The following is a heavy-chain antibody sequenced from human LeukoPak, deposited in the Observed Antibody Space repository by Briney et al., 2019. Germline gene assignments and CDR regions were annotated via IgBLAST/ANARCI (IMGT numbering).Heavy chain of an antibody. D-gene: IGHD5-18*01. Sequence: SGTLSLTCAVSGGSISSNNWWGWVRQPPGKGLEWIGYIYHSGSTNYNPSLKSRVTISVDTSKNQFSLKLSSVTAADTAVYYCARVGDYSYGNYWGQGTLVTVPS. CDR2: IYHSGST. V-gene: IGHV4-4*02. J-gene: IGHJ4*02. CDR1: GGSISSNNW. CDR3: ARVGDYSYGNY.